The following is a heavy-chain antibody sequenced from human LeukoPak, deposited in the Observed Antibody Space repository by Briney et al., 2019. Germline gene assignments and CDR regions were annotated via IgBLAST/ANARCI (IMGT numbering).Heavy chain of an antibody. Sequence: ASVKVSCKASGYTFTGYYMHWARQAPGQGLEWMGWINPNSGGTNYAQKFQGRVTMTRDTSISTAYMELTRLRYDDTAVYYCARDLDFGNWYFDLWGRGTLVTVSS. D-gene: IGHD2-2*03. V-gene: IGHV1-2*02. J-gene: IGHJ2*01. CDR2: INPNSGGT. CDR1: GYTFTGYY. CDR3: ARDLDFGNWYFDL.